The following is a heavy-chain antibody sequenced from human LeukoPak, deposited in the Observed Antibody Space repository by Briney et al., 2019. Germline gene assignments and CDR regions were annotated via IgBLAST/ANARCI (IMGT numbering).Heavy chain of an antibody. CDR3: ARATVVVPGATVGATGGWFDP. J-gene: IGHJ5*02. CDR2: IYYSGST. CDR1: GGSISSGGDY. D-gene: IGHD2-2*01. Sequence: SQTLSLTCTVSGGSISSGGDYWSWIRQHPGKGLEWIGYIYYSGSTYYNPSLKSRVTISVDTSKNQFSLKLSSVTAADTAVSYCARATVVVPGATVGATGGWFDPWGQGTLVTVSS. V-gene: IGHV4-31*03.